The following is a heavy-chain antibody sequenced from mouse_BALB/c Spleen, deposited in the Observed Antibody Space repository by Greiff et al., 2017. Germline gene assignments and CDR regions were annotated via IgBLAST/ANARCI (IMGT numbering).Heavy chain of an antibody. CDR3: ARGYYGRGYFDV. CDR1: GYTFTSYW. V-gene: IGHV1S81*02. Sequence: QVQLQQPGAELVKPGASVKLSCKASGYTFTSYWMHWVKQRPGQGLEWIGEINPSNGRTNYNEKFKSKATLTVDKSSSTAYMQLSSLTSEDSAVYYCARGYYGRGYFDVWGAGTTVTVSS. J-gene: IGHJ1*01. CDR2: INPSNGRT. D-gene: IGHD1-1*01.